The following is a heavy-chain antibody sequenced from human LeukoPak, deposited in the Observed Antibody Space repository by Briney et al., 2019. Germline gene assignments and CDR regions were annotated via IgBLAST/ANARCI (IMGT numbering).Heavy chain of an antibody. Sequence: GGSLRLSCVVSGFTFSSYHMNWVRQAPGKGLEWVSSISVTNSYIYYADSVTGRFTISRDNAKNSLYLQMNSLRAEDTAVYYCARRATTERGHSYGLDYWGQGTLVAVSS. CDR2: ISVTNSYI. CDR1: GFTFSSYH. CDR3: ARRATTERGHSYGLDY. D-gene: IGHD5-18*01. V-gene: IGHV3-21*01. J-gene: IGHJ4*02.